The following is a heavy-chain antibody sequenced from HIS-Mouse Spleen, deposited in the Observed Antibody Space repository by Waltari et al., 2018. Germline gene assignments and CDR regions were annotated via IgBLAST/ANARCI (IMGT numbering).Heavy chain of an antibody. CDR2: IYYSGST. Sequence: QLQLQESGPGLVKPSETLSLTCTVAVGPIRSSSYYWGWIRQPPGKGLEWIGSIYYSGSTYYNPSLKSRVTISVDTSKNQFSLKLSSVTAADTAVYYCAREIPYSSSWYDWYFDLWGRGTLVTVSS. V-gene: IGHV4-39*07. D-gene: IGHD6-13*01. J-gene: IGHJ2*01. CDR1: VGPIRSSSYY. CDR3: AREIPYSSSWYDWYFDL.